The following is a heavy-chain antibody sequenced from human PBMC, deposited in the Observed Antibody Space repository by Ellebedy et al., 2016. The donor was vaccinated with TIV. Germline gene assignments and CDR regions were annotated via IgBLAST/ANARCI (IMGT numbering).Heavy chain of an antibody. V-gene: IGHV4-59*01. CDR3: ARTTGYIANDY. Sequence: MPSETLSLTCTASGGSISTYQWSWIRQPPGKGLELIGYIYNYGGSRYNPSLGSRVTISLDTSKNQFSLKLSSVTAADTAVYYCARTTGYIANDYWGQGTLVTVSP. J-gene: IGHJ4*02. D-gene: IGHD5-18*01. CDR2: IYNYGGS. CDR1: GGSISTYQ.